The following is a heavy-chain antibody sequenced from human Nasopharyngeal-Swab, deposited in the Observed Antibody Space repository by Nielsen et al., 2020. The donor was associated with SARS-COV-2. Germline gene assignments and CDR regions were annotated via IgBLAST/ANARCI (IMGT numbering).Heavy chain of an antibody. CDR2: INPAGVT. CDR1: GFTFSNYD. Sequence: GGSLRLSCAASGFTFSNYDMHWVRQATGKGLEWLSGINPAGVTYSPDSVKGRFTISRENAKNSLYLQMNSLIAEDTAVYYCARDAPAHYGAFYWGRGTLVTVSS. V-gene: IGHV3-13*01. J-gene: IGHJ4*02. D-gene: IGHD4-17*01. CDR3: ARDAPAHYGAFY.